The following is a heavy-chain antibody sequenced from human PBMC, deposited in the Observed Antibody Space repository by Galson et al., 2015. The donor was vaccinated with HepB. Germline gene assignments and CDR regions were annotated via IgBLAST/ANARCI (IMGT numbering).Heavy chain of an antibody. D-gene: IGHD6-19*01. CDR2: IDWDDDK. CDR3: ARMDSSGWYEYYFHY. CDR1: GFSLRTSGMC. Sequence: PTLVTPPQTLTLPCTFSGFSLRTSGMCVSWIRQPPGKALERLARIDWDDDKYYSTSLKTRLTISKDTSKNQVVLTMTNMDPVDTATYYCARMDSSGWYEYYFHYWVQGTLVTVSS. J-gene: IGHJ4*02. V-gene: IGHV2-70*11.